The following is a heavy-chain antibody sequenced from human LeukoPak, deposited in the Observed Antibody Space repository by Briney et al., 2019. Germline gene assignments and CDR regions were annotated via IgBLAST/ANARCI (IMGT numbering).Heavy chain of an antibody. J-gene: IGHJ4*02. V-gene: IGHV3-9*01. CDR2: ISWNSGSL. CDR3: AKAPYYVGATPYYFDY. D-gene: IGHD1-26*01. CDR1: GFTFDDYA. Sequence: PGRSLRLSCAASGFTFDDYAMHWVRQAPGKGLEWVSGISWNSGSLGYADSVKGRFTISRDNAKNTLYLQMNSLRAEDTALYYCAKAPYYVGATPYYFDYWGQGTLVTVSS.